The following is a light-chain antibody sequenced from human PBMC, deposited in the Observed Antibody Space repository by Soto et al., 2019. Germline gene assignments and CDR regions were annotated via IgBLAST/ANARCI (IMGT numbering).Light chain of an antibody. Sequence: DIQMTQSPSSLSASVGGRVTITCRASQSISVFLTWYKQLLGKAPKLMSFAASGLQSGVPSRFSGSGSGTDFTLTISSLQPEDFATYYCQQSYSSPITFGQGTRLEI. CDR1: QSISVF. CDR3: QQSYSSPIT. CDR2: AAS. J-gene: IGKJ5*01. V-gene: IGKV1-39*01.